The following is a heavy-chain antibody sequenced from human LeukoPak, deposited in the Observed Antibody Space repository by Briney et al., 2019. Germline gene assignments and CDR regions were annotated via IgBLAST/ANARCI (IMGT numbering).Heavy chain of an antibody. D-gene: IGHD3-10*01. CDR1: GYTFTGYY. Sequence: ASVKVSCKASGYTFTGYYMHWVRQAPGQGLERMGRINPSSGGTNYAQKFQGRVTMTRDTSISTAYMELSRLRSDDTAVYYCARLLWFGELYWFDPWGQGTLVTVSS. V-gene: IGHV1-2*06. CDR3: ARLLWFGELYWFDP. J-gene: IGHJ5*02. CDR2: INPSSGGT.